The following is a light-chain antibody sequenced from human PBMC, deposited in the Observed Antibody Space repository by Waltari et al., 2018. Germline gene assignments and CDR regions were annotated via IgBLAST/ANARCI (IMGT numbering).Light chain of an antibody. V-gene: IGLV4-69*01. Sequence: QLVVPQSPSASASLGPSFNLTRSLRSGHGSYIIAGIQQHQEKGPRYVMKVNSDGRHSRGDEIPDRFSGYSSGAERHLTISSLQAEDEADYYCQTGGHGTWVCGGGTKLTVL. J-gene: IGLJ3*02. CDR1: SGHGSYI. CDR2: VNSDGRH. CDR3: QTGGHGTWV.